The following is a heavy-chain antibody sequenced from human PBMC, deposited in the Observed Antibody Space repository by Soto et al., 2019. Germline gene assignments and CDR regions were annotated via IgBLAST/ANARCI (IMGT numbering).Heavy chain of an antibody. D-gene: IGHD2-8*01. J-gene: IGHJ6*02. V-gene: IGHV4-61*01. Sequence: QVQLQESGPGLVKPSETLSLTCTVSGGSVSSGSYYWSWIRQPPGKGLEWIGYIYYSGSTNYNPSLKSRVTISVDTSKHQFSLKLSSVTAADTAVYYCATAGVSYYYYGMDVWGQGTTVTVSS. CDR2: IYYSGST. CDR3: ATAGVSYYYYGMDV. CDR1: GGSVSSGSYY.